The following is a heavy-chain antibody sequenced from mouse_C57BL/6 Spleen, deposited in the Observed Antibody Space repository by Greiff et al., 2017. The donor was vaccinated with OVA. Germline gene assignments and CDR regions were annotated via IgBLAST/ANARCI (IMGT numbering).Heavy chain of an antibody. CDR1: GFTFSDFY. CDR3: ARASFMDYFDY. V-gene: IGHV7-1*01. D-gene: IGHD1-1*01. CDR2: SRNKANDYTT. Sequence: EVQVVESGGGLVQSGRSLRLSCATSGFTFSDFYMEWVRQAPGKGLEWIAASRNKANDYTTEYSASVKGRFIVSRDTSQSILYLQMNALRAEDTAIYYCARASFMDYFDYWGQGTTLTVSS. J-gene: IGHJ2*01.